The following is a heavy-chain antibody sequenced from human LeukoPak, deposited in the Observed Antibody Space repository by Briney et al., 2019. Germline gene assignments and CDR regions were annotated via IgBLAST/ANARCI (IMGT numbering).Heavy chain of an antibody. V-gene: IGHV3-11*01. D-gene: IGHD6-13*01. Sequence: PGGSLRLSCAASGFTFSDYYMSWLRQAPGKGLQGGSYLSSSGSTIYYADSVKGRFTISRDNAKNSLYLQMNSLRAEDTAVYYCARVDQKSAAGTFPFDYWGQGTLVTVSS. J-gene: IGHJ4*02. CDR2: LSSSGSTI. CDR3: ARVDQKSAAGTFPFDY. CDR1: GFTFSDYY.